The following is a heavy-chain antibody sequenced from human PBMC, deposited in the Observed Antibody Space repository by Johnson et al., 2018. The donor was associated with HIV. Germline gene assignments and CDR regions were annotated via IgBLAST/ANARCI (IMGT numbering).Heavy chain of an antibody. J-gene: IGHJ3*02. CDR1: GFTFSNYW. V-gene: IGHV3-7*01. Sequence: VLLVESGGGVVQPGGSLRLSCAASGFTFSNYWMNWVRQAPGKGLEWVANIKEDGSDKYYVDSVKGRFTISRDNVQNSLSLQMNSLRPEDTAVYYCARGRFPEYIDIASGAFDIWGQGTMVTVSS. D-gene: IGHD5-12*01. CDR2: IKEDGSDK. CDR3: ARGRFPEYIDIASGAFDI.